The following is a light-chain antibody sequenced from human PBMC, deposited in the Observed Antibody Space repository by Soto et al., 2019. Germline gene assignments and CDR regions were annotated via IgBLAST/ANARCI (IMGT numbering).Light chain of an antibody. CDR1: QGLRND. V-gene: IGKV1-39*01. Sequence: SHMALAPSSLSASVGDRVTITCRASQGLRNDLGWYQQKPGKAPKLLVSAASSLQNGVPSRFRGGRCETDFLPVISSLPDDDVVAYSCQQSYSPPWTFGQGTKVDI. CDR3: QQSYSPPWT. CDR2: AAS. J-gene: IGKJ1*01.